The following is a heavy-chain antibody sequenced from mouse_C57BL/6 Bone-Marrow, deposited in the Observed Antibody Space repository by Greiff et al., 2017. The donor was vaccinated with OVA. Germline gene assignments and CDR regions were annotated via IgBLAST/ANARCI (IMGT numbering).Heavy chain of an antibody. CDR2: ISSGSSTI. V-gene: IGHV5-17*01. J-gene: IGHJ2*01. CDR1: GFTFSDYG. CDR3: ARHYDYDQYYFDY. D-gene: IGHD2-4*01. Sequence: VQLKESGGGLVKPGGSLKLSCAASGFTFSDYGMHWVRQAPEKGLEWVAYISSGSSTIYYADTVKGRFTIPRDNAKNTLFLQMTSLRSEDTAMYYCARHYDYDQYYFDYWGQGTTLTVSS.